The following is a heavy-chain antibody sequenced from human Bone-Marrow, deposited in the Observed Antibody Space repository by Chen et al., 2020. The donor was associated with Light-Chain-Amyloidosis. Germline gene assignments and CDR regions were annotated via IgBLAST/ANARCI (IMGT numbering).Heavy chain of an antibody. CDR2: ISGSGGSR. Sequence: EVQLVESGGGLLQRGGSLRLSCAASGFAFSSYAMSWGRQAPGKGLEWVSTISGSGGSRYYGDSVNGRLTISRDNSKHELFLKRNSLRAEDTAVYYCAKDISYDDILPGYPADAFDIWGQGTMVTVSS. D-gene: IGHD3-9*01. J-gene: IGHJ3*02. CDR3: AKDISYDDILPGYPADAFDI. V-gene: IGHV3-23*04. CDR1: GFAFSSYA.